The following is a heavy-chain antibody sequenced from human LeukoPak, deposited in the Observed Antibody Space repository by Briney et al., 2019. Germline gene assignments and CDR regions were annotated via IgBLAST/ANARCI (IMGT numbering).Heavy chain of an antibody. Sequence: KPSETLSLTCAVYGGSFSGYYWSWIRQPPGKGLEWIGEINHSGSTNYNPSLKSRVTISVDTSKNQFSLKLSSVTAADTAVYYCARRSQWLFLLFDYWGQGTLVTVSS. CDR2: INHSGST. CDR1: GGSFSGYY. D-gene: IGHD3-22*01. V-gene: IGHV4-34*01. J-gene: IGHJ4*02. CDR3: ARRSQWLFLLFDY.